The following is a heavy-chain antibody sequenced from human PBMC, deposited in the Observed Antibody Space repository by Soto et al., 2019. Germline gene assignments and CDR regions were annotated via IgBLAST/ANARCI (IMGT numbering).Heavy chain of an antibody. CDR3: ARTRIQLWQHHYYYGMDV. V-gene: IGHV1-69*06. D-gene: IGHD5-18*01. Sequence: SVKVSCKASGGTFSSYAISWVRQAPGQGLEWMGGIIPIFGTANYAQKFQGRVTITADKSTSTAYMELSSLRSEDTAVYHCARTRIQLWQHHYYYGMDVWGQGTTVTVSS. CDR2: IIPIFGTA. CDR1: GGTFSSYA. J-gene: IGHJ6*02.